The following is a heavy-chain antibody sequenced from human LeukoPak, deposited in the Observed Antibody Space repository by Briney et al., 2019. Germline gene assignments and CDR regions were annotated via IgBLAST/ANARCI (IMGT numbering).Heavy chain of an antibody. CDR1: GYTFTGYY. D-gene: IGHD3-10*01. Sequence: ASVKVSCKASGYTFTGYYMHWVRQAPGQGLEWMGWNNPNSGGTNYAQKFQGRGTMTRDTSISTAYMELSRLRSDDTAVYYCASSAIDYYGSGSYFDYWGQGTLVTVSS. CDR3: ASSAIDYYGSGSYFDY. J-gene: IGHJ4*02. CDR2: NNPNSGGT. V-gene: IGHV1-2*02.